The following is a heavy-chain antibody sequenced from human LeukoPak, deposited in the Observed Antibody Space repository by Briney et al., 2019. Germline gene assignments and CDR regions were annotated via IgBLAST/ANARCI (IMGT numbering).Heavy chain of an antibody. Sequence: GGSPRLSCAASGFTFSSYSMNWVRQAPGKGLEWVSSISSSSSYIYYADSVKGRFTISRDNAKNSLYLQMNSLRAEDTAVYYCARESTAVAADYWGQGTLDTVSS. CDR1: GFTFSSYS. CDR2: ISSSSSYI. V-gene: IGHV3-21*01. D-gene: IGHD6-19*01. J-gene: IGHJ4*02. CDR3: ARESTAVAADY.